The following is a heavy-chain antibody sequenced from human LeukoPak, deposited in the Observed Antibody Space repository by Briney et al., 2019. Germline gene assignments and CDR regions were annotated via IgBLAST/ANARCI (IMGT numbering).Heavy chain of an antibody. CDR2: IYTSGST. D-gene: IGHD2-2*02. Sequence: PSETLSLTCTVSGGSIRSYYWSWIRQPAGKGLEWIGRIYTSGSTNYNPSLKSRVTMSVDTSKNQFSLKLSSVTAADTAVYYCARRYQLLYLSGFDPWGQGTLVTVSS. J-gene: IGHJ5*02. CDR3: ARRYQLLYLSGFDP. V-gene: IGHV4-4*07. CDR1: GGSIRSYY.